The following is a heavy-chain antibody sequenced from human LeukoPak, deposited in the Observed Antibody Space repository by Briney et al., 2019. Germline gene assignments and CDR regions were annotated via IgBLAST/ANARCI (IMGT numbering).Heavy chain of an antibody. V-gene: IGHV3-30*18. CDR2: ISYDGSNK. J-gene: IGHJ6*02. Sequence: QTGGSLRLSCAASGFTFRSYGMHWVRQAPGKGLEWVAVISYDGSNKYYADSVKGRFTISRDNSKNTLYLQMNSLRAEDTAVYYCAKDHQSSSYTYYYYYGMDVWGQGTTVTVSS. CDR1: GFTFRSYG. CDR3: AKDHQSSSYTYYYYYGMDV. D-gene: IGHD6-13*01.